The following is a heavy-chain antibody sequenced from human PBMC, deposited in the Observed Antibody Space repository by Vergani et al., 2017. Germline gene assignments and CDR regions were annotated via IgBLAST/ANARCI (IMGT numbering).Heavy chain of an antibody. V-gene: IGHV4-39*07. D-gene: IGHD1-26*01. J-gene: IGHJ4*02. CDR3: ARDLYSGSYIDY. Sequence: QLQLQESGPGLVKPSETPSLTCTVSGGSISSSSYYWGWIRQPPGKGLEWIGSIYYSGSTYYNPSLKSRVTISVDTSKNQFSLKLSSVTAADTAVYYCARDLYSGSYIDYWGQGTLVTVSS. CDR2: IYYSGST. CDR1: GGSISSSSYY.